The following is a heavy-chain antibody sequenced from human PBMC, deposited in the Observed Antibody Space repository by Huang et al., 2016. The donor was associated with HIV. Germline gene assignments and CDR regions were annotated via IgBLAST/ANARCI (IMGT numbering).Heavy chain of an antibody. Sequence: QLQLQESGPGQVKPSETLSLTCTVSGDFISSTHYYWGWIRQSPGKGLEWVGSVYESGSTNDNPSLKSRVTVSVDTSRNQFSLRLNSVTAADTAVYYCASQHIGAAATWFWGRGTQVAVSS. CDR1: GDFISSTHYY. V-gene: IGHV4-39*01. CDR2: VYESGST. D-gene: IGHD6-13*01. CDR3: ASQHIGAAATWF. J-gene: IGHJ4*02.